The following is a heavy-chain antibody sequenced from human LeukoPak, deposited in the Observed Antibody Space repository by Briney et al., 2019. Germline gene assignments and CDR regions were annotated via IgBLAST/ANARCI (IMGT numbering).Heavy chain of an antibody. J-gene: IGHJ3*02. D-gene: IGHD2-21*02. CDR3: ARMDGGILLFSDAFDI. V-gene: IGHV3-30*02. CDR1: GFTFSDYY. Sequence: GALRLSCAASGFTFSDYYMSWIRQAPGKGLEWVAFIRYDGTNKYYADSVKGRFTISRDNSKNTLYLQMNSLRAEDTAVYYCARMDGGILLFSDAFDIWGQGTMVTVSS. CDR2: IRYDGTNK.